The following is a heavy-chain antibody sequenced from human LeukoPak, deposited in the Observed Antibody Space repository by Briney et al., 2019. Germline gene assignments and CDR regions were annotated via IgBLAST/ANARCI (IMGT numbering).Heavy chain of an antibody. Sequence: GGSLRLSCAASGFTFSSYSMNWVRQAPGKGLEWVSSISSSSSYIYYADSVKGRFTISRDNAKNRLYLQMNSLRAEDSAVYYCARGILLKVGATNNWLDPWSQGTLVTVSS. CDR3: ARGILLKVGATNNWLDP. CDR2: ISSSSSYI. J-gene: IGHJ5*02. V-gene: IGHV3-21*01. CDR1: GFTFSSYS. D-gene: IGHD1-26*01.